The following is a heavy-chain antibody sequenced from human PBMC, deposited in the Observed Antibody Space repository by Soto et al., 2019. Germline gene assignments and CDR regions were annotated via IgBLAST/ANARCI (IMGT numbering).Heavy chain of an antibody. J-gene: IGHJ6*02. V-gene: IGHV1-69*01. Sequence: QVQLVQSGAEVKKPGSSVKVSCKASGGTFSSYAISWVRQAPGQGLEWMGGIIPIFGTANYAQKFQGRVTITADESTSTAYMELSSLRSEDTAVYYCARISIRYGAAINYYYYYGMDVWGQGTTVTVSS. CDR3: ARISIRYGAAINYYYYYGMDV. D-gene: IGHD5-18*01. CDR2: IIPIFGTA. CDR1: GGTFSSYA.